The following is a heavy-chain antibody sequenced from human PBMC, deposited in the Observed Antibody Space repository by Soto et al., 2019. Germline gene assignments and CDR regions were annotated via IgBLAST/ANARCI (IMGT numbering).Heavy chain of an antibody. D-gene: IGHD6-13*01. CDR1: GFTFSGSA. V-gene: IGHV3-73*01. Sequence: LRLSFAASGFTFSGSAMHWVRQASGKGLEWVGRIRSKANSYATAYAASVKGRFTISRDDSKNTAYLQMNSLKTEDTAVYYCTRARYSSSWPDYYYYYGMDVWGQGTTVTVSS. CDR2: IRSKANSYAT. CDR3: TRARYSSSWPDYYYYYGMDV. J-gene: IGHJ6*02.